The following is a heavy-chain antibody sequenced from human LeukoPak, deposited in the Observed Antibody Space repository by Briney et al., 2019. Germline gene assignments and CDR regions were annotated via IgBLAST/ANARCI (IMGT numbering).Heavy chain of an antibody. V-gene: IGHV4-38-2*02. J-gene: IGHJ3*01. CDR1: GYFSTAYY. CDR2: IRHDGHT. Sequence: SETLSLTCTVSGYFSTAYYWGWIRQPPGKGPEWIASIRHDGHTYYNSSLKTQVTISVDMSRNQFSLRLNSLTAADTAVYYCARQVATKGEWAFDVWGQGTMVTVSS. D-gene: IGHD5-12*01. CDR3: ARQVATKGEWAFDV.